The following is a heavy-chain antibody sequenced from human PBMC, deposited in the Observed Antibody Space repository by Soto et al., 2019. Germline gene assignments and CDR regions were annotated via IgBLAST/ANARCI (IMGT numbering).Heavy chain of an antibody. D-gene: IGHD6-19*01. J-gene: IGHJ4*02. Sequence: PSETLSLTCTISGGAISTYYWTWIRQPPGKGLEWIGYIYYTGSTSYNPSLRSRVTISVDTSKNQFSLKLSSVTAADTAVYYCAGNTRSGWYAYWGQGTLVTVSS. V-gene: IGHV4-59*12. CDR3: AGNTRSGWYAY. CDR2: IYYTGST. CDR1: GGAISTYY.